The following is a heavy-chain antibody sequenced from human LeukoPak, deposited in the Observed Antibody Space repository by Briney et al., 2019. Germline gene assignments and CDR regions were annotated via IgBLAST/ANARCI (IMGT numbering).Heavy chain of an antibody. CDR2: ISGSGGST. J-gene: IGHJ5*02. CDR1: GFTFSSYA. D-gene: IGHD6-13*01. CDR3: ATHSSWQPNWFDP. V-gene: IGHV3-23*01. Sequence: QPGGSLRLSCAASGFTFSSYAMSWARQAPGKGLEWVSAISGSGGSTYYADSVKGRFTISRDNSKNTLYLQMNSLRAEDTAVYYCATHSSWQPNWFDPWGQGTLVTVSS.